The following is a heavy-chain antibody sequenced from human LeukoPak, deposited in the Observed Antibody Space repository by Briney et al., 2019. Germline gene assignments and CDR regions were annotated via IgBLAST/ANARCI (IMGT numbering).Heavy chain of an antibody. V-gene: IGHV4-30-2*01. CDR1: GGSISSGGFS. D-gene: IGHD6-13*01. CDR3: ARARESMATSGSYFDY. Sequence: PSETLSLTCAVSGGSISSGGFSWSWIRQPPGKGLEWIGYIYPSGASNYSPSLKRRVTILLNSSKNQFSLNLSFVTAADTAVYYCARARESMATSGSYFDYWGQGTLVTVSS. CDR2: IYPSGAS. J-gene: IGHJ4*02.